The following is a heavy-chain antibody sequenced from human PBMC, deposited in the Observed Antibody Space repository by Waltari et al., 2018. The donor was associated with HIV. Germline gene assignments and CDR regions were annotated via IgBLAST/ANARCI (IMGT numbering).Heavy chain of an antibody. CDR3: ARQMTFYDAFDV. Sequence: QVQMVQSGADVKKPGASVKVSCTTSGYSLTRYYLHWVRQAPGQGLEWMGWIYSNTGDTNYGLQFEGRVTMTRGTSMRTAYMELRTLRSDDTALYYCARQMTFYDAFDVWGQGTVVTVSS. J-gene: IGHJ3*01. CDR1: GYSLTRYY. CDR2: IYSNTGDT. V-gene: IGHV1-2*02.